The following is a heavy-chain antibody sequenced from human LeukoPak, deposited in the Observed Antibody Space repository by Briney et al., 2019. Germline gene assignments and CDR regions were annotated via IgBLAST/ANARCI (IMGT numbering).Heavy chain of an antibody. Sequence: ASVKVSCKVSGYTLTELSMHWVRQAPGKGLEWMGGFDPEDGETIYAQKFQGRVTMTEDTSTDTAYMELSSLRSEDTAVYYCARDPPSPGTRNYYYYGMDVWGQGTTVTVSS. CDR1: GYTLTELS. D-gene: IGHD1-14*01. V-gene: IGHV1-24*01. CDR3: ARDPPSPGTRNYYYYGMDV. J-gene: IGHJ6*02. CDR2: FDPEDGET.